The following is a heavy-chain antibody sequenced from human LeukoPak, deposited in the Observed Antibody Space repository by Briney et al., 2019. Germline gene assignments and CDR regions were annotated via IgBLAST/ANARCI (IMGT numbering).Heavy chain of an antibody. J-gene: IGHJ4*02. CDR2: ISAYNGNT. V-gene: IGHV1-18*01. D-gene: IGHD3-16*01. CDR3: ARDLYGDYFDY. Sequence: ASVKVSCKASGYTFTSYGISWVRQAPGQGLEWMGWISAYNGNTNYAQKLQGRVTMTTDTSTSTAYMEPRSLRSEDTAVYYCARDLYGDYFDYWGQGTLVTVSS. CDR1: GYTFTSYG.